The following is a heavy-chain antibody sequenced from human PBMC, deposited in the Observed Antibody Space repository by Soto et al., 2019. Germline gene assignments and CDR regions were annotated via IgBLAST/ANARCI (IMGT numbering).Heavy chain of an antibody. CDR3: AREGMYYASSPGSAFDI. CDR1: GCTFSSYA. D-gene: IGHD3-22*01. CDR2: IIPIFGTA. Sequence: ASVKVSCKASGCTFSSYAISWVRQAPGQGLEWMGGIIPIFGTANYAQKFQGRVTITADASTSTAYMELSSLRSEDTAAYYCAREGMYYASSPGSAFDIWGQGTMVTVSS. V-gene: IGHV1-69*13. J-gene: IGHJ3*02.